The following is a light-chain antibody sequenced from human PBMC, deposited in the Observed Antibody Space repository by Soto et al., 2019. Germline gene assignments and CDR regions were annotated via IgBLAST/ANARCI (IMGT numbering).Light chain of an antibody. J-gene: IGKJ1*01. CDR3: QQYNNYTRT. V-gene: IGKV1-5*03. CDR2: EAS. Sequence: DIQLTQSPSTLSASVGGRATLTCRASQSIMAWLAWYQQKPGQAPKLLIYEASRLQSGVPSRFSGSGSGTEFTLTISSLQPDDFAVYYCQQYNNYTRTFGQGTKVDIK. CDR1: QSIMAW.